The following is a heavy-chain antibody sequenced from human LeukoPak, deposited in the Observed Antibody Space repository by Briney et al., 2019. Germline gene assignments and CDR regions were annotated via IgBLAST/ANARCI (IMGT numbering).Heavy chain of an antibody. CDR1: GGSINNYY. V-gene: IGHV4-59*12. J-gene: IGHJ4*02. CDR3: ARSLELRYFDY. CDR2: IYYSGST. Sequence: SETLSLTCTVSGGSINNYYWSWIRQPPGKGLEWIGYIYYSGSTNYNPSLKSRVTMSVDTSKNQFSLKLSSVTAADTAVYYCARSLELRYFDYWGQGTLVTVSS. D-gene: IGHD1-26*01.